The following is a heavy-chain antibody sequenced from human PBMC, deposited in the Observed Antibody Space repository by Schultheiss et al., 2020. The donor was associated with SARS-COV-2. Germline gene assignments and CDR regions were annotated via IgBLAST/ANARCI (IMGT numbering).Heavy chain of an antibody. Sequence: GGSLRLSCAASGFTFSSYSMNWVRQAPGKGLEWVSSISSSSSYIYYADSVKGRFTISRDNSKNTLYLQMNSLRAEDTAVYYCAVQRYCSSTSCPLYYFDYWGQGTLVTVSS. J-gene: IGHJ4*02. CDR1: GFTFSSYS. CDR2: ISSSSSYI. V-gene: IGHV3-21*04. CDR3: AVQRYCSSTSCPLYYFDY. D-gene: IGHD2-2*01.